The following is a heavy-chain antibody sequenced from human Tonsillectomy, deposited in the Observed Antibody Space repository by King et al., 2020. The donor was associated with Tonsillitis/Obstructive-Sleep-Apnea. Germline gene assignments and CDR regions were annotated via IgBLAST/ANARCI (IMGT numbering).Heavy chain of an antibody. V-gene: IGHV3-11*06. J-gene: IGHJ5*02. CDR1: GFTFSDYY. CDR3: ARDSADDYVWGSYRSSGWFDP. Sequence: VQLVESGGGLVKPGGSLRLSCAASGFTFSDYYMSWIRQAPGKGLEWVSYISSSSSYTNYADSVKGRFTISRDSAKNSLYLQMNSLRAEDTAVYYCARDSADDYVWGSYRSSGWFDPWGQGTLVTVSS. CDR2: ISSSSSYT. D-gene: IGHD3-16*02.